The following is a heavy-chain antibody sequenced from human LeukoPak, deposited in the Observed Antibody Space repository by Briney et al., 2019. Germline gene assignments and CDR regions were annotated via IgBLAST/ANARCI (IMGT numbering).Heavy chain of an antibody. J-gene: IGHJ4*02. Sequence: GGSLRISCAAPGFSFNTYSMNWVRQAPGKGLEWVSYISSTSSTIYYADSVKGRFTISRDNAKNSLYLQMNSLRDEDTAVYYCARDLNAPLDYWGQGTLVTVSS. CDR2: ISSTSSTI. V-gene: IGHV3-48*02. CDR3: ARDLNAPLDY. D-gene: IGHD2-8*01. CDR1: GFSFNTYS.